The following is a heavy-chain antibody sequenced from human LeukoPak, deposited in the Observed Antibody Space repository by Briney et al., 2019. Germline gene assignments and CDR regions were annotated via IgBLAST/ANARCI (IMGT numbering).Heavy chain of an antibody. CDR1: GFTFSSYG. CDR2: IRYDGSNK. Sequence: GGSLRLSCAASGFTFSSYGMHWVRQAPGKGLEWVAFIRYDGSNKYYADSVKGRFTISRDNSKNTLYLQMNSLRAEDTAVYYCAKGYKYSSSYYYYYMDVWGKGTTVTVSS. CDR3: AKGYKYSSSYYYYYMDV. J-gene: IGHJ6*03. V-gene: IGHV3-30*02. D-gene: IGHD6-19*01.